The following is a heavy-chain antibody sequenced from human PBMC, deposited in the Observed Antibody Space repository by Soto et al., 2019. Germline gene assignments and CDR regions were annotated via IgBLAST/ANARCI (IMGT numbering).Heavy chain of an antibody. Sequence: QVHLVQSGAEVKKPGASVKVSCKGSGYGFTTYGITWVRQAPGQGLEWMAWISAPNGNTNYAQKLQGRVTVTRDTSASPAYMQLRRLRSDDTAVYSCARGRYGDYWGQGALLTVSS. CDR3: ARGRYGDY. J-gene: IGHJ4*02. CDR2: ISAPNGNT. D-gene: IGHD1-1*01. CDR1: GYGFTTYG. V-gene: IGHV1-18*01.